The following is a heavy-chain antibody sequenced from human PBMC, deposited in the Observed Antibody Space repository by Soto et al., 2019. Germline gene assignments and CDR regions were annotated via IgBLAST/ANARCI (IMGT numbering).Heavy chain of an antibody. CDR2: IIPIFGTA. V-gene: IGHV1-69*13. J-gene: IGHJ6*02. CDR1: GGTFSSYA. CDR3: ARSEPGYSSSWYYGMDV. D-gene: IGHD6-13*01. Sequence: SVKVSCKASGGTFSSYAISWVRQAPGQGLEWMGGIIPIFGTANYAQKFQGRVTITADESTSTAYMELSSLRSEDTAVYYCARSEPGYSSSWYYGMDVWGQGTTVTVSS.